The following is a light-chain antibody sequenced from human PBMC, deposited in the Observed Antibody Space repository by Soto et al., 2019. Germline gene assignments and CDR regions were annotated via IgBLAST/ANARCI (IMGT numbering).Light chain of an antibody. CDR1: QSVSGK. Sequence: EIVMTQSPATLSVSPGETATLSCRASQSVSGKLAWFQQKPGQAPRLLISGSSTRATGIPARFSGSGSGTEFTLTISSLQSEDFALYYCQQYKEWPLTFGGGTKVDIK. CDR2: GSS. CDR3: QQYKEWPLT. J-gene: IGKJ4*01. V-gene: IGKV3D-15*01.